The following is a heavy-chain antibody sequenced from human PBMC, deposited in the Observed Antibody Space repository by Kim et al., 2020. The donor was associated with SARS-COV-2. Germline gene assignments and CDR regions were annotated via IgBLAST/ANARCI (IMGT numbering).Heavy chain of an antibody. D-gene: IGHD6-13*01. CDR2: IYYSGST. J-gene: IGHJ4*02. V-gene: IGHV4-31*03. Sequence: SETLSLTCTVSGGSISSGGYYWSWIRQHPGKGLEWIGYIYYSGSTYYNPSLKSRVTISVDTSKNQFSLKLSSVTAADTAVYYCARDGAAAGFFDYWGQGTLVTVSS. CDR3: ARDGAAAGFFDY. CDR1: GGSISSGGYY.